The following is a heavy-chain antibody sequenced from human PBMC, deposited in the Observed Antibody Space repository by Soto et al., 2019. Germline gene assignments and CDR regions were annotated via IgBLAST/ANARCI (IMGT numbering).Heavy chain of an antibody. V-gene: IGHV1-46*01. Sequence: ASVKVSCKASGYTFTSYYMHWVRQAPGQGLEWMGIINPSGGSTSYAQKFQGRVTVTRDTSTSTVYMELSSLRSEDTAVYYCARVSVQSSSTQLDFDYWGQGTLVTVSS. D-gene: IGHD6-6*01. J-gene: IGHJ4*02. CDR3: ARVSVQSSSTQLDFDY. CDR1: GYTFTSYY. CDR2: INPSGGST.